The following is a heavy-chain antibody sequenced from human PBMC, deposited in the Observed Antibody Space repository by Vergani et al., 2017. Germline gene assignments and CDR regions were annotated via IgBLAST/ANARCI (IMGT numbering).Heavy chain of an antibody. J-gene: IGHJ1*01. D-gene: IGHD6-13*01. Sequence: EVQVVETGGGLVQPGGSLRLSCAASGFTVSSNYMSWVRQAPGKGLEWVSVIYSGGSTYYADSVKGRFIISRDNSKNTLYLQMSSLRAEDTAVYYRGKDRAAAAGTGFVQHWGQGTLVTVSS. CDR3: GKDRAAAAGTGFVQH. CDR2: IYSGGST. V-gene: IGHV3-66*01. CDR1: GFTVSSNY.